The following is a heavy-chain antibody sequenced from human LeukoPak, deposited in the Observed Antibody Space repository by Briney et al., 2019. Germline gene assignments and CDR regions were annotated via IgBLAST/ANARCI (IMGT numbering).Heavy chain of an antibody. Sequence: GGSLRLSCAASGFTFSSHAMSWVRQAPGKGLEWVSGISGGSGSTYYADSVKGRFTISRDNSRNTLYLQMNSLRGEDTAVYYCAKGIGGVIVKSLLHSAFDIWGQGTMVTVSS. D-gene: IGHD3-16*02. V-gene: IGHV3-23*01. CDR3: AKGIGGVIVKSLLHSAFDI. CDR2: ISGGSGST. J-gene: IGHJ3*02. CDR1: GFTFSSHA.